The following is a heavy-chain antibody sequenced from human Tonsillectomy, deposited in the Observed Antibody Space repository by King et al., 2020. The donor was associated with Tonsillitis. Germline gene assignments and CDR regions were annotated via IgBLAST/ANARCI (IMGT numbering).Heavy chain of an antibody. CDR3: ARSWGDSSSWYFDL. CDR1: GNTFTGYY. V-gene: IGHV1-2*05. CDR2: INPDNGGT. Sequence: VQLVESGAEVKKPGASVKVSCTASGNTFTGYYMHWVRQAPGQGLEWMGRINPDNGGTKYAQKFQGRVTMTRDTSISTAYMELSRLRSDDRVVYYCARSWGDSSSWYFDLWGRGTLVTVPS. J-gene: IGHJ2*01. D-gene: IGHD6-13*01.